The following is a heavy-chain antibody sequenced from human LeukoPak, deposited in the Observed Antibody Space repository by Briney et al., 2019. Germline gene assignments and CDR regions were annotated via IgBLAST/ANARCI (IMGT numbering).Heavy chain of an antibody. CDR1: GYTFTGYY. J-gene: IGHJ3*02. CDR3: AREPGVAAAGPDAFDI. CDR2: ISPNSGGT. V-gene: IGHV1-2*02. Sequence: ASVKVSCKASGYTFTGYYMHWVRQAPGQGLEWMGWISPNSGGTNYAQKFQGRVTMTRDTSISTAYMGLSRLRSDDTAVYYCAREPGVAAAGPDAFDIWGQGTMVTVSS. D-gene: IGHD6-13*01.